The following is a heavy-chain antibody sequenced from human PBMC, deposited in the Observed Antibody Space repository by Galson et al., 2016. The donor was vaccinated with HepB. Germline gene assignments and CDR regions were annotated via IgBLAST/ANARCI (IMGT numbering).Heavy chain of an antibody. CDR3: ARGRNSAFDY. J-gene: IGHJ4*02. CDR2: TYYSSRWNN. V-gene: IGHV6-1*01. D-gene: IGHD1-14*01. Sequence: NWIRQSPSRGLEWLGRTYYSSRWNNDYSASVKSRININLDTPNNLFSLQLTSVTPEDTAVYYCARGRNSAFDYWGQGTLVTVSS.